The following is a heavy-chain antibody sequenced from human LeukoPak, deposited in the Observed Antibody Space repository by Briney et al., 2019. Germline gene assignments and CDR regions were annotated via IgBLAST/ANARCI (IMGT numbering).Heavy chain of an antibody. J-gene: IGHJ6*03. V-gene: IGHV3-7*04. Sequence: GGSLRLSCAASGFTFSTYWMTWVRQAPGKGLEWVANIKQDGSEKYYVDSVKGRFTISRDNAKNSLYLQMNSLRAEDTAVFYCARGRAASLSPLLYNHYYYVDVWGKGTTVTVSS. CDR2: IKQDGSEK. CDR1: GFTFSTYW. D-gene: IGHD6-13*01. CDR3: ARGRAASLSPLLYNHYYYVDV.